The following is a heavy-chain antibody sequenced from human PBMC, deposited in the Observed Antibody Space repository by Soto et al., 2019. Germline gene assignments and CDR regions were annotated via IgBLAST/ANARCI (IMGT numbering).Heavy chain of an antibody. CDR3: ARSLWFWEKDYYGMVV. Sequence: QVQLVESGGGVVQPGGSLRLSCAASGFSLSSYGMNWVRQAPGKGPEWVALIWYDGNSKYYADSVKGRFTISRDNSKTTLYLQMNSLRADYTAVYDCARSLWFWEKDYYGMVVW. V-gene: IGHV3-33*08. CDR2: IWYDGNSK. CDR1: GFSLSSYG. J-gene: IGHJ6*01. D-gene: IGHD3-10*01.